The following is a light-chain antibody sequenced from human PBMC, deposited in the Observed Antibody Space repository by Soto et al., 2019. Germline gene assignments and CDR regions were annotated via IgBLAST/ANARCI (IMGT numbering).Light chain of an antibody. CDR2: GAS. J-gene: IGKJ3*01. V-gene: IGKV3-15*01. CDR1: QSINSN. CDR3: QQYDNWSLT. Sequence: EIVMTQSPATLSVSPGESATLSCRASQSINSNLAWYQQKPGQAPRLLIYGASPRATGIPARCSGSGSGTELPLIISSLQSEDFALYSCQQYDNWSLTFGPGTKVDIK.